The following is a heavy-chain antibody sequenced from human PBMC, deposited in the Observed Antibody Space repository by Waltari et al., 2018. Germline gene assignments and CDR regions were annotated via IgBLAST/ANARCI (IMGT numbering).Heavy chain of an antibody. V-gene: IGHV3-23*01. CDR1: GFTFSSYA. Sequence: VQVLESGGGLVQPGGSLRLSCAASGFTFSSYAMTWVRQAPGKGLWGVSAIPGDGVSTYYADAVKGRFTISRDNSKNTVYLQMNSLRAEDTAIYYCAKDRQGVWDYWGQGTLVTVSS. CDR3: AKDRQGVWDY. CDR2: IPGDGVST. J-gene: IGHJ4*02. D-gene: IGHD2-8*01.